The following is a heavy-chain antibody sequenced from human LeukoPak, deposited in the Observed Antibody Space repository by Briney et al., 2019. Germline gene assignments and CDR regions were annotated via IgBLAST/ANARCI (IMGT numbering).Heavy chain of an antibody. CDR3: AKGGFHTGEGHADFDY. Sequence: GGSLRLSCAASGFTFSIYAMSWVRQAPGKGLEWVSAISGSGGTAYYADSVKGRFTISRDNSKNTLYLQMNSLRAEDTALYYCAKGGFHTGEGHADFDYWGQGTLVTVSS. CDR1: GFTFSIYA. CDR2: ISGSGGTA. D-gene: IGHD7-27*01. J-gene: IGHJ4*02. V-gene: IGHV3-23*01.